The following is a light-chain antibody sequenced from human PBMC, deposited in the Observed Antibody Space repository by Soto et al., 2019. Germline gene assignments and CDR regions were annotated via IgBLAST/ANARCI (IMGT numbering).Light chain of an antibody. J-gene: IGKJ1*01. CDR3: QQSYTNPWT. Sequence: DIQMTQSPSSLSASVGDRVIITCRASQNINNFLNWYQRKPGKAPNLLIYDASIFQSGVPSRFSGSGSGTDFTLTISSLQPEDFATYYCQQSYTNPWTFGQGTKVEIK. CDR2: DAS. CDR1: QNINNF. V-gene: IGKV1-39*01.